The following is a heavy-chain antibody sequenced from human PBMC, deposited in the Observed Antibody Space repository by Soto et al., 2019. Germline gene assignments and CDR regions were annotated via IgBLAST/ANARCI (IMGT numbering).Heavy chain of an antibody. V-gene: IGHV3-30-3*01. CDR1: GFTFSSYA. J-gene: IGHJ4*02. CDR2: ISYDGSNK. Sequence: GGSLRLSCAASGFTFSSYAMHWVRQAPGKGLEWVAVISYDGSNKYYADSVKGRFTISRDNSKNTLYLQMNSLRAEDTAVYYCARERLLSDIAAAGEFDYWGQGTLVTVSS. D-gene: IGHD6-13*01. CDR3: ARERLLSDIAAAGEFDY.